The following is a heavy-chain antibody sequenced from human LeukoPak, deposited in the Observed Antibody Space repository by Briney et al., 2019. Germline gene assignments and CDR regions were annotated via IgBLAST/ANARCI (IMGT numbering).Heavy chain of an antibody. CDR1: GGSISSGDYY. CDR3: ARYGSSGYYPDY. CDR2: IYYSGST. J-gene: IGHJ4*02. V-gene: IGHV4-30-4*01. Sequence: PSQTLSLTCTVSGGSISSGDYYWSWIRQPPGKGLEWIGYIYYSGSTYYNPSLKSRVTISVDTSKNQFSLKLSSVTAADTAVYYCARYGSSGYYPDYWGQGTLVTVSS. D-gene: IGHD3-22*01.